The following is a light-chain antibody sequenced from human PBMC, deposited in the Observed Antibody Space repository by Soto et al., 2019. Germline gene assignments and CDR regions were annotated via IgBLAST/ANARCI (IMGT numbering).Light chain of an antibody. CDR2: EVS. J-gene: IGLJ3*02. CDR1: SSDVGSYNL. CDR3: CSYAGSSTPNWV. Sequence: QYVLTQPASVSGSPGQSITISCTGTSSDVGSYNLVSWYQQHPGKAPKLMIYEVSKRPSGVSNRFSGSKSGNTASLTISGLQAEDEADYYCCSYAGSSTPNWVFGGGTKLTVL. V-gene: IGLV2-23*02.